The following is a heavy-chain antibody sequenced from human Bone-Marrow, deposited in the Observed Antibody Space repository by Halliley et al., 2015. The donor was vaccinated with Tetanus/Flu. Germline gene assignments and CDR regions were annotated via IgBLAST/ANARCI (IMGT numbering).Heavy chain of an antibody. D-gene: IGHD1-26*01. CDR2: IYHSGSA. CDR3: AREVGATTTADAFDV. Sequence: GYIYHSGSAYYNPSLNSRLTISIDTPKNQFSLKLTSVTAADTAVYFCAREVGATTTADAFDVWGQGTMVTVSS. J-gene: IGHJ3*01. V-gene: IGHV4-30-2*05.